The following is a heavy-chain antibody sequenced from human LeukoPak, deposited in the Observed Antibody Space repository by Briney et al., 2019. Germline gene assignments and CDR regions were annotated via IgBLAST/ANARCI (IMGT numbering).Heavy chain of an antibody. D-gene: IGHD2-15*01. CDR3: AREVWYDALSFDY. J-gene: IGHJ4*02. V-gene: IGHV3-30-3*01. CDR1: GFTFSSYA. Sequence: PGRSLRLSCAASGFTFSSYAMHWVRQAPGKGLEWVAVISYDGSNKYYADSVKGRFTISRDNSKNTLYLQMNSLRAEDTAVYYCAREVWYDALSFDYWGQGTLVSVSS. CDR2: ISYDGSNK.